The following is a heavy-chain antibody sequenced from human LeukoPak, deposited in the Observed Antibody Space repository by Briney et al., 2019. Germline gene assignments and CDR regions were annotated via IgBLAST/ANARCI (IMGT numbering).Heavy chain of an antibody. Sequence: SETLSLTCTVSGGSISSYYWSWIRQPPGKGLEWIGYIYYSGSTNYNPSLKSRVTISVDTSKNQFSLKLSSVTAADTAVYYCARAAIVGAASYNWFDPWGQGTLVTVSS. CDR1: GGSISSYY. CDR3: ARAAIVGAASYNWFDP. V-gene: IGHV4-59*12. J-gene: IGHJ5*02. D-gene: IGHD1-26*01. CDR2: IYYSGST.